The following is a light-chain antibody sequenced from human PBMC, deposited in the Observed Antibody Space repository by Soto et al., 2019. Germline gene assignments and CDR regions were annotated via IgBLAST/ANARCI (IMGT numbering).Light chain of an antibody. CDR1: SNEVGGYNY. CDR2: EVS. Sequence: QSVLTQPPSASGSPGQSVTISCTGNSNEVGGYNYVSWYQQHPGKAPKLMIYEVSKRPSGVPDRFSGSKSGNTASLTVSGLQAEDEADYYCYSYAGSNNFEVFGTG. J-gene: IGLJ1*01. CDR3: YSYAGSNNFEV. V-gene: IGLV2-8*01.